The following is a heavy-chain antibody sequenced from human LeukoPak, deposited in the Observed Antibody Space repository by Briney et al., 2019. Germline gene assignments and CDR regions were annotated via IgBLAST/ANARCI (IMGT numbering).Heavy chain of an antibody. V-gene: IGHV4-59*11. D-gene: IGHD3-3*01. CDR1: GGSISSHY. Sequence: PSETLSLTCTVSGGSISSHYWSWIRQPPGKGLEWIGYIYYSGSTNYNPSLKSRVTISVDTSKNQFSLQLSSVTAADTAVYYCARDGRTDFWSGPDAFDIWGQGTMVTVSS. CDR3: ARDGRTDFWSGPDAFDI. J-gene: IGHJ3*02. CDR2: IYYSGST.